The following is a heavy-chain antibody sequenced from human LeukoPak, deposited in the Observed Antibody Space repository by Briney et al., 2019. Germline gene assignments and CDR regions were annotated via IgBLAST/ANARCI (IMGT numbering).Heavy chain of an antibody. V-gene: IGHV4-39*01. CDR3: ARLIRYFDWLPIDY. Sequence: SETLSLTCTVPGGSISSSSYYWGWIRQPPGKGLEWIGSIYYSGSTYYNPSLKSRVTISVDTSKNQFSLKLSSVTAADTAVYYCARLIRYFDWLPIDYWGQGTLVTVSS. CDR2: IYYSGST. CDR1: GGSISSSSYY. D-gene: IGHD3-9*01. J-gene: IGHJ4*02.